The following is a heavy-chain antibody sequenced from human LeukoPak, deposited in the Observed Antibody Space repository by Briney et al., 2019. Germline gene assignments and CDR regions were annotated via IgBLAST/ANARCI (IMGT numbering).Heavy chain of an antibody. D-gene: IGHD3-10*01. CDR2: IYYSGST. V-gene: IGHV4-61*01. CDR1: GGSVSSGSYY. Sequence: PSETLSLTCTVSGGSVSSGSYYWSWIRQPPGKGLEWIGYIYYSGSTNYNPSLKSRVTISVDTSKNQFSLKLSSVTAADTAVYYCARDRGHEYFQHWGQGTLVTVSS. J-gene: IGHJ1*01. CDR3: ARDRGHEYFQH.